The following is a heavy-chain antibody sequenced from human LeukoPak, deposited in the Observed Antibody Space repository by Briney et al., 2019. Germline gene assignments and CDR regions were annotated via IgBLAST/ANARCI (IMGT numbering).Heavy chain of an antibody. V-gene: IGHV3-30-3*01. CDR3: AKDSYYDILTGYYNNYVFDY. D-gene: IGHD3-9*01. CDR1: GFTFSSYA. J-gene: IGHJ4*02. Sequence: GGSLRLSCAASGFTFSSYAMHWVRQAPGKGLERVAVISYDGSNKYYADSVKGRFTTSRDNSKNTLYLQMNSLRAEDTAVYYCAKDSYYDILTGYYNNYVFDYWGQGTLVTVSS. CDR2: ISYDGSNK.